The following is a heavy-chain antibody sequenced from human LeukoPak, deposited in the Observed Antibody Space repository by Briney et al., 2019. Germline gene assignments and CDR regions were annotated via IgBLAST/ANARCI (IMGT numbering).Heavy chain of an antibody. J-gene: IGHJ5*02. CDR1: GYTFTGYY. V-gene: IGHV1-2*02. Sequence: ASVKVSCKASGYTFTGYYMHWVRQAPGQGLEWMGWINPNSGGTNYAQKFQGRVTMTRDTSISTAYMELSRLRSDDTAVYYCASGSSGYDPPRPFGYGNNWFDPWGQGTLVTVSS. CDR2: INPNSGGT. D-gene: IGHD5-12*01. CDR3: ASGSSGYDPPRPFGYGNNWFDP.